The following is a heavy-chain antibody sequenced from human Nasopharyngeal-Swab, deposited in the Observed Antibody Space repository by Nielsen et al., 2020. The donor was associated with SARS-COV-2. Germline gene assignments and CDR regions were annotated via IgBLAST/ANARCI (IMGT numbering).Heavy chain of an antibody. J-gene: IGHJ3*02. D-gene: IGHD1-26*01. V-gene: IGHV5-51*01. CDR2: IYPGDSDT. CDR3: ARQSGSYYDIADAFDI. CDR1: GYSFTSYG. Sequence: GESLKNSGQGSGYSFTSYGIGRERQRPGKGQEWMGIIYPGDSDTRYSPSFQGQVTISADKSISTAYLQWSSLKASDTAMYYCARQSGSYYDIADAFDIWGQGTMVTVSS.